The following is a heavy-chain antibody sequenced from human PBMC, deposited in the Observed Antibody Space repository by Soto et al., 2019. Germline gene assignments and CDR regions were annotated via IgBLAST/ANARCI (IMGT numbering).Heavy chain of an antibody. CDR3: ARQRGWHRIFDP. D-gene: IGHD3-3*01. V-gene: IGHV4-39*01. CDR2: IYYSGST. Sequence: SETLSLTCTVSGGSISSSSYYWGWIRQPPGKGLEWIGSIYYSGSTYYNPSLKSRVTISVDTSKNQFSLKLSSVTAADTAVYYGARQRGWHRIFDPWGQGTLVTVSS. CDR1: GGSISSSSYY. J-gene: IGHJ5*02.